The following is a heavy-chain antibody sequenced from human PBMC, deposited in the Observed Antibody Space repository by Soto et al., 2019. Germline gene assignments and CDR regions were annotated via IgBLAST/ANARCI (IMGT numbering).Heavy chain of an antibody. CDR2: LTGSGDDT. CDR1: GFSFSPYD. D-gene: IGHD1-1*01. Sequence: GGSLRLSCVASGFSFSPYDMNWVRQAPGKGLEWVAGLTGSGDDTYYADSVKGRFTISRVNSKNILYLQMNNLRVDDTALYYCVRERTGYFDPWGQGTLVTLS. CDR3: VRERTGYFDP. J-gene: IGHJ5*02. V-gene: IGHV3-23*01.